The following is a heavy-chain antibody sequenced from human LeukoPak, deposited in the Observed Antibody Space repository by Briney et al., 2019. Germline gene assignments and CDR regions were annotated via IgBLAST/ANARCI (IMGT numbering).Heavy chain of an antibody. V-gene: IGHV3-53*01. CDR1: GFTVRSNS. D-gene: IGHD3-16*01. Sequence: GGSLRLSCTVSGFTVRSNSMSWVRQAPGKGLEWVSFIYSAGSIYYSDSVKGRFTISIDNSKNTLYLQMNSLRAEDTAVYYCARRAGAYTHPYDYWGQGTLVTVSS. CDR3: ARRAGAYTHPYDY. J-gene: IGHJ4*02. CDR2: IYSAGSI.